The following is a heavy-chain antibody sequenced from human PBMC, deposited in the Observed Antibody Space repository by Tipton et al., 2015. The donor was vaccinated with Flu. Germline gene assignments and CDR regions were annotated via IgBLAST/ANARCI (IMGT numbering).Heavy chain of an antibody. V-gene: IGHV4-38-2*01. CDR2: IYQSGSA. CDR1: GSSISDYY. CDR3: ARMRRNCYSPDD. D-gene: IGHD2-15*01. Sequence: TLSLTRAVSGSSISDYYWGWIRQPPGKGLEWIGPIYQSGSAYYNPSLKTRVTVSIDMSKNQFSLNLRSVTAADTAVYYCARMRRNCYSPDDWGQGTLVTVSS. J-gene: IGHJ4*02.